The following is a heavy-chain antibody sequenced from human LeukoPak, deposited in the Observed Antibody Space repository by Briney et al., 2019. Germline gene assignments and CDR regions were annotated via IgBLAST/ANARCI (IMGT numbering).Heavy chain of an antibody. J-gene: IGHJ4*02. D-gene: IGHD4-17*01. CDR3: TRVPYGDYWSSDY. CDR1: GFTFNNYW. Sequence: GGSLRLSCAASGFTFNNYWMSWVRQAPGKGLEWVANIKQDGSERYYVDSVKGRFTISRDNAKNSLYLQMNSLRAEDTAIYYCTRVPYGDYWSSDYWGQGTLVTVSS. V-gene: IGHV3-7*01. CDR2: IKQDGSER.